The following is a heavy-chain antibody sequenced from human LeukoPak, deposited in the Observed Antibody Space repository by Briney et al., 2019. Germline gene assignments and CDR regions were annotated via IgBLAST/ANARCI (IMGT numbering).Heavy chain of an antibody. Sequence: GGSLRLSCAASGFTFSSYSMNWVRQAPGKGLEWVSSISSSSYIYYADSVKGRFTISRDNAKNSLYLQMNSLRAEDTAVYYCARTTYYYDGSGYYYSWGQGTLVTVSS. J-gene: IGHJ4*02. CDR2: ISSSSYI. D-gene: IGHD3-22*01. V-gene: IGHV3-21*01. CDR3: ARTTYYYDGSGYYYS. CDR1: GFTFSSYS.